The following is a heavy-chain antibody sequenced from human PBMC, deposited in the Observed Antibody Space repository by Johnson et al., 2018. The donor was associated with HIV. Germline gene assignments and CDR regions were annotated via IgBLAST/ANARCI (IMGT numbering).Heavy chain of an antibody. J-gene: IGHJ3*02. V-gene: IGHV3-30-3*01. D-gene: IGHD3-3*01. CDR2: ISYDGSNK. Sequence: QVQLVESGGGVVQPGRSLRLSCAASGFTFISYAMHWVRQAPGKGLEWVAVISYDGSNKYYADSVKGRFTISRDNSKNTLYVQMNSLRDEDTAVYYCAKDSTYYDSGGAFDIWGQGTMVTVSS. CDR3: AKDSTYYDSGGAFDI. CDR1: GFTFISYA.